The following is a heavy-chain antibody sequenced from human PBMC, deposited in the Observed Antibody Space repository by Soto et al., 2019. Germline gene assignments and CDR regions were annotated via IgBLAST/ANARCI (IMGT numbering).Heavy chain of an antibody. J-gene: IGHJ6*02. CDR1: GYTFSRYG. CDR2: VSGYNGDT. V-gene: IGHV1-18*01. Sequence: QGQLVQSGPEVKKPGASVKVSCKASGYTFSRYGISWVRQAPGQGLEWMGWVSGYNGDTKYAQKVQGRVTMTIDTPXXTAYMELRSLTSDDTAKYYCAKNGQPPYYYYGMDVWGQGTTVTVSS. CDR3: AKNGQPPYYYYGMDV. D-gene: IGHD2-8*01.